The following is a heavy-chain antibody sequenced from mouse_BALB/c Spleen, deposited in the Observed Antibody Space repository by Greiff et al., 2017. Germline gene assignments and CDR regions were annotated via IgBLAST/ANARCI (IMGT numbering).Heavy chain of an antibody. V-gene: IGHV2-9*02. CDR3: ARDDGYYPYWYFDV. J-gene: IGHJ1*01. CDR1: GFSLTSYG. CDR2: IWAGGST. Sequence: VQRVESGPGLVAPSQSLSITCTVSGFSLTSYGVHWVRQPPGKGLEWLGVIWAGGSTNYNSALMSRLSISKDNSKSQVFLKMNSLQTDDTAMYYCARDDGYYPYWYFDVWGAGTTVTVSS. D-gene: IGHD2-3*01.